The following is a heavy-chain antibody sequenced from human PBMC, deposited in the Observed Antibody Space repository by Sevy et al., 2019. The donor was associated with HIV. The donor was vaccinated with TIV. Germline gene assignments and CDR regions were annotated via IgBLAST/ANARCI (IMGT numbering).Heavy chain of an antibody. CDR3: ARDQTAARKGLDY. CDR2: INVGNGNT. Sequence: ASVKVSCKASGYTFTNYALHWVRQAPGQSLEWMGGINVGNGNTRYSQKFQDRFTITRGTSASTAYMELNSLTSEDTAVYYCARDQTAARKGLDYWGQGTLVTVSS. CDR1: GYTFTNYA. V-gene: IGHV1-3*01. J-gene: IGHJ4*02. D-gene: IGHD2-15*01.